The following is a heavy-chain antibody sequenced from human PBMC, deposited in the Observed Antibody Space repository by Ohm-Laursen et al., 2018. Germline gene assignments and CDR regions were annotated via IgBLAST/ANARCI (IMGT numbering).Heavy chain of an antibody. CDR2: IWNDGTTK. J-gene: IGHJ4*02. D-gene: IGHD3-9*01. Sequence: SLRLSCSASGFTLSDYGMHWVRQAPGKGLQWVALIWNDGTTKNFADSVKGRFTISRDNSKNTVYLEMNSLRPEDTAVYYCVKESSTGYYRTADYWGQGTLVTVSS. CDR3: VKESSTGYYRTADY. V-gene: IGHV3-30*02. CDR1: GFTLSDYG.